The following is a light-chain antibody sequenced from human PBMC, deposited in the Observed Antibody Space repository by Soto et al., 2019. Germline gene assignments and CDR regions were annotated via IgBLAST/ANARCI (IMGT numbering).Light chain of an antibody. J-gene: IGLJ3*02. Sequence: QSALTQPASVSGSPGQSITISCTGTSSDVGGYDYVSWYQQHPGKAPKLMIYEVSNRPSGVSNRFSGSKSGNTASLTISGLQAEDEADYYCSSYTSSNTLDVFGGGTKLTVL. V-gene: IGLV2-14*01. CDR3: SSYTSSNTLDV. CDR1: SSDVGGYDY. CDR2: EVS.